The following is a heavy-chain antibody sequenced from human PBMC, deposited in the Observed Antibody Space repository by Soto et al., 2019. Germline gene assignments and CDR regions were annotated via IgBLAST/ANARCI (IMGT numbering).Heavy chain of an antibody. CDR2: IIPIFGTA. V-gene: IGHV1-69*13. CDR1: GGTFSSYA. J-gene: IGHJ6*02. Sequence: ASVKVSCKASGGTFSSYAISWVRQAPGQGLEWMGGIIPIFGTANYAQKFQGRVTITADESTSTAYMELSSLRSEDTAVYYCASVHKRYCSSTSCTRRDFYYYYGMDVWGQGTTVTVSS. D-gene: IGHD2-2*01. CDR3: ASVHKRYCSSTSCTRRDFYYYYGMDV.